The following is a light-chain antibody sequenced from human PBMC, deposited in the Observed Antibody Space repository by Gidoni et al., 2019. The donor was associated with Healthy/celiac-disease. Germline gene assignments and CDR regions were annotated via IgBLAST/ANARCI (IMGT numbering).Light chain of an antibody. CDR1: QSISSY. Sequence: DIQFTQSPSSLSASVGDRVTITCRASQSISSYLNWYQQKPGKAPKLLIYAASSLQSGVPSRFSGSGSGTDFTLTISSLQPEDFATYYWQQSYSTPLTFGEXTKVEIK. V-gene: IGKV1-39*01. J-gene: IGKJ4*01. CDR2: AAS. CDR3: QQSYSTPLT.